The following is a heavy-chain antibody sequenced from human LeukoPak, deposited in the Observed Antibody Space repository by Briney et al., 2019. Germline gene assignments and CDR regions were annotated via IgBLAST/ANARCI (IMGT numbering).Heavy chain of an antibody. CDR2: IYYSAST. J-gene: IGHJ5*02. CDR3: ARHFGPPTDNWFDP. V-gene: IGHV4-61*08. Sequence: PSETLSLTCTVSGGSISSGGYYWSWIRQRTGKGLEWIGYIYYSASTNYTPSLKSRVTISVHTSKNQFSLKLSSVTAADTAVYYCARHFGPPTDNWFDPWGQGTLVTVSS. D-gene: IGHD3-16*01. CDR1: GGSISSGGYY.